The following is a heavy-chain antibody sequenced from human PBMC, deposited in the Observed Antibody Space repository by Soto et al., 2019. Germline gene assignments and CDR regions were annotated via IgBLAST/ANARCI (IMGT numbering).Heavy chain of an antibody. D-gene: IGHD2-15*01. CDR3: ARLEGLATISYSVDF. V-gene: IGHV4-39*01. CDR2: IYYRRST. Sequence: QLQLQESGPGLVKPSETLSLTCSVSGDSINSDKYYWGWIRQPPGKGLEWIGSIYYRRSTYYNPSLPARVPITLDKSKSQFSLKLNSVTAADSAMYFCARLEGLATISYSVDFWGQGALVTVSS. CDR1: GDSINSDKYY. J-gene: IGHJ4*02.